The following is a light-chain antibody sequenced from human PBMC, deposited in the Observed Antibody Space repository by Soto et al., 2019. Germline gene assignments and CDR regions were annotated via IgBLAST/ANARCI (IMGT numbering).Light chain of an antibody. J-gene: IGLJ2*01. Sequence: SYELTQPPSVSVSPGQTASITCSGDKLGHKYASWYQQKPGQSPVMVIYEDTKRPSGIPERFSGSNSGNTATLTISGTQAMDEADYYCQAWDSSSVVFGGGTKLTVL. CDR2: EDT. CDR1: KLGHKY. V-gene: IGLV3-1*01. CDR3: QAWDSSSVV.